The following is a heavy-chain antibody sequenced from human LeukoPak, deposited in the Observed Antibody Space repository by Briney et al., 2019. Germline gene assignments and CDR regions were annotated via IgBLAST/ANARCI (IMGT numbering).Heavy chain of an antibody. Sequence: QSLSLTCTVAAPSFSSYYWSWDRHPHGKGLEWDGYIYYSGSNNYTPSLKSRVTISVDTSKNQFSLKLSSVTAADTAVYYCARFEYSSSLFDLWGQGTLVTVS. J-gene: IGHJ5*02. CDR3: ARFEYSSSLFDL. CDR1: APSFSSYY. D-gene: IGHD6-13*01. CDR2: IYYSGSN. V-gene: IGHV4-59*08.